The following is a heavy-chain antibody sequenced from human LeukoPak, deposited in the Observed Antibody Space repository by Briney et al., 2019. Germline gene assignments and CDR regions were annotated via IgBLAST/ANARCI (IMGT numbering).Heavy chain of an antibody. J-gene: IGHJ4*02. CDR2: IYYSGST. D-gene: IGHD6-13*01. V-gene: IGHV4-59*08. Sequence: SETLSLTCTVSGGSISSYYWSWIRQPPGKGLEWIGYIYYSGSTNYNPSLKSRVTISVGTSKNQFSLKLSSVTAADTAVYYCARGIDSRSWYLLDYGAQGTLVTVPS. CDR3: ARGIDSRSWYLLDY. CDR1: GGSISSYY.